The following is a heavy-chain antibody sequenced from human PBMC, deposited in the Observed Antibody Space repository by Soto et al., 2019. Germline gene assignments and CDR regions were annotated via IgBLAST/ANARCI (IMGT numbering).Heavy chain of an antibody. Sequence: SETLSLTCTVSGGSISSYYWSWIRQPPGKGLEWIGYIYYSGSTNYNPSLKSRVTISVDTSKNQFSLKLSSVTAADTAVYYCARAVDYYYYMDVWGKGTTVTVSS. CDR3: ARAVDYYYYMDV. CDR1: GGSISSYY. CDR2: IYYSGST. J-gene: IGHJ6*03. V-gene: IGHV4-59*01.